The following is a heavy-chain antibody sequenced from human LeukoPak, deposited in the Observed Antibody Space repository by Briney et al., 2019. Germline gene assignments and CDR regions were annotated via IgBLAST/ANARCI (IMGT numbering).Heavy chain of an antibody. Sequence: ASVKVSCKASGYTFTGYYMHWVRQAPGQGLEGMGWINPNSGGTNYAQKFQGRVTMTRDTSISTAYMELSRLRSDDTAVYYCARGWRGIVAPINSFDPWGQGTLVTVSS. CDR2: INPNSGGT. CDR3: ARGWRGIVAPINSFDP. CDR1: GYTFTGYY. D-gene: IGHD2-15*01. J-gene: IGHJ5*02. V-gene: IGHV1-2*02.